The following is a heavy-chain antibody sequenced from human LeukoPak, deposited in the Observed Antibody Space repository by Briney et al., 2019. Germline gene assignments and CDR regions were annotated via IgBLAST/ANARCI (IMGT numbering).Heavy chain of an antibody. J-gene: IGHJ6*03. CDR2: ISYDGSNK. CDR3: ARDSSGYYIYYYYYYMDV. V-gene: IGHV3-30*04. D-gene: IGHD3-22*01. Sequence: GGSLRLSCAASGFTFSSYAMHWVRQAPGKGLEWVAVISYDGSNKYYADSVKGRFTISRDNSKNTLYLQMNSLRAEDTAVYYCARDSSGYYIYYYYYYMDVWGKGTTVTVSS. CDR1: GFTFSSYA.